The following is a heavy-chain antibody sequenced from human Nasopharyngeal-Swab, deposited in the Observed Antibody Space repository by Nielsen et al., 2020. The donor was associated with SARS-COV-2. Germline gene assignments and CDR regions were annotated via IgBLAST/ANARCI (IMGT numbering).Heavy chain of an antibody. Sequence: GESLKISCTASGFTFSSEAMSWVRRAPGKGLEWLSSIRGGGARTTYADSAKGRFTISRDNPKNTLYLQMSSLRVEDTAVYYCAAPGTRCSGDKCDMWVFDYWGQGTQVTVSS. J-gene: IGHJ4*02. V-gene: IGHV3-23*01. CDR2: IRGGGART. CDR3: AAPGTRCSGDKCDMWVFDY. CDR1: GFTFSSEA. D-gene: IGHD2-15*01.